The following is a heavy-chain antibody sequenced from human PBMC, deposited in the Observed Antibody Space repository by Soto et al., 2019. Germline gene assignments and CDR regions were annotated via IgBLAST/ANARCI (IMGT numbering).Heavy chain of an antibody. V-gene: IGHV4-59*08. CDR2: IYYSGST. J-gene: IGHJ6*02. CDR3: ARLGSILWFGELDYYYGMDV. D-gene: IGHD3-10*01. Sequence: PETLSLTCTVSGGSISSYYWSWSLQPPGKGLEWIGYIYYSGSTNYNPSLKSRVTISVDTSKNQFSLKLSSVTAADTAVYYCARLGSILWFGELDYYYGMDVWGQGTTVTVSS. CDR1: GGSISSYY.